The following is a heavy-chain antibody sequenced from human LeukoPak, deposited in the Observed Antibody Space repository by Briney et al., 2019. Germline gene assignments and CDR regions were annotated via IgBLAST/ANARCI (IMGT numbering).Heavy chain of an antibody. CDR1: SDSIFTSNG. CDR3: ARSPTKRVPAAY. J-gene: IGHJ4*02. V-gene: IGHV4-4*02. D-gene: IGHD2-2*01. Sequence: PSETLSLTCTVSSDSIFTSNGWSWVRQPPGKGLEWIGQIFHSGSTIYSPSLKSRVTISMENSKNQISLRLTSVTAADTAVYYCARSPTKRVPAAYWGQGTLVTVYS. CDR2: IFHSGST.